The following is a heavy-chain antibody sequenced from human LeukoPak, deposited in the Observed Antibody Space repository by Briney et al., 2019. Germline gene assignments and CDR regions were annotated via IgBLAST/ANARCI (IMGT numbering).Heavy chain of an antibody. J-gene: IGHJ6*02. CDR3: ARGSIITFGGVRHYGMDV. D-gene: IGHD3-16*01. V-gene: IGHV1-8*01. CDR2: MNPNRGGP. Sequence: ASVKVSCKASAYPFTIYVILWVRQATGQGLEWMGWMNPNRGGPVYAQKSQGRVSMTRDTSISKAYMELSSLRSEDTAVYYCARGSIITFGGVRHYGMDVWGQGTTVTVSS. CDR1: AYPFTIYV.